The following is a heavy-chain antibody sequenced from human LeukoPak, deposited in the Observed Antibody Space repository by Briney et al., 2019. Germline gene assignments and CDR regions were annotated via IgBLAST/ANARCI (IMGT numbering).Heavy chain of an antibody. Sequence: ASVKVSCKASGYTFTSYGISWVRQAPGQGLEWMGWISACNSNTKYTQKLQGRVTMTTDTSTSTAYMELRSLRSDDTAVYYCARAYTGFDYWGQGTLVTVSS. CDR2: ISACNSNT. D-gene: IGHD5-18*01. V-gene: IGHV1-18*04. CDR1: GYTFTSYG. CDR3: ARAYTGFDY. J-gene: IGHJ4*02.